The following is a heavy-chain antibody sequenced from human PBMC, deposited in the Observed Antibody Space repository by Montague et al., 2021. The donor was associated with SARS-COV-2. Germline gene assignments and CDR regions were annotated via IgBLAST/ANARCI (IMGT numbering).Heavy chain of an antibody. CDR1: GFTFSSYA. V-gene: IGHV3-30*04. CDR3: ARGAGITIFGVVIPGYYYMDV. Sequence: SLRLSCAASGFTFSSYAMHWVRQAPGKGLGWVAFISYVGSNKSSAASVKGGFTISRDNSKNTLYLQMNSLRAEDTAVYYCARGAGITIFGVVIPGYYYMDVWGKGTTVTVSS. CDR2: ISYVGSNK. D-gene: IGHD3-3*01. J-gene: IGHJ6*03.